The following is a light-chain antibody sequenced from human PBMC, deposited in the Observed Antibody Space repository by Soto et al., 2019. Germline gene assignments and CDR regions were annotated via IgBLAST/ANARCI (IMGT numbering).Light chain of an antibody. CDR3: QQHRDFPPT. CDR1: QDISNF. Sequence: DLQMTQSPSSMSASVGDRVTITCHASQDISNFLNWYQQKTGKGPKLLIYDASDLERGAPSRFRGSGSGTDFTFTITSLQPEDGAMYYCQQHRDFPPTFGQGTKLEI. CDR2: DAS. J-gene: IGKJ2*01. V-gene: IGKV1-33*01.